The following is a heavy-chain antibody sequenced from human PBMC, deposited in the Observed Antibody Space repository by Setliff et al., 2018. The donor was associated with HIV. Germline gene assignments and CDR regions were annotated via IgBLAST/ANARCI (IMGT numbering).Heavy chain of an antibody. J-gene: IGHJ4*02. Sequence: PSETLSLTCTVSGGSISSSSYYWGWIRQPPGKGLEWIGEIDHSGSSDYNPSLKSRVTISVDTPNNQFSLKLSSVTAADTAVYYCARDRREYYYGSGTYGYFDFWGQGTLVTVSS. V-gene: IGHV4-39*07. CDR3: ARDRREYYYGSGTYGYFDF. CDR1: GGSISSSSYY. D-gene: IGHD3-10*01. CDR2: IDHSGSS.